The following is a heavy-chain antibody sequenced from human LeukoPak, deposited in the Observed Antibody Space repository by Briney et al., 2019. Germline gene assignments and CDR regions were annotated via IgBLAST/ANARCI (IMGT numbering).Heavy chain of an antibody. V-gene: IGHV3-30*02. CDR3: AKNYDILTGFDAFDI. CDR1: GFTFSDYG. Sequence: GGSLRLSCAASGFTFSDYGMHWVRQAPGKGLEWVAFIRYDGSNKYYADSVKGRFTISRDNSKNTLYLQMNSLRAEDTAVYYCAKNYDILTGFDAFDIWGQGTMVTVSS. CDR2: IRYDGSNK. D-gene: IGHD3-9*01. J-gene: IGHJ3*02.